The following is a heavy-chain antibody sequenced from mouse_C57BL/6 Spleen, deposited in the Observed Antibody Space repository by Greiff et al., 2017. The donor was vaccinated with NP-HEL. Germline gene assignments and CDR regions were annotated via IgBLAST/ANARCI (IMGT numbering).Heavy chain of an antibody. CDR1: GYTFTSYW. D-gene: IGHD1-1*01. Sequence: QVQLQQPGAELVKPGASVKLSCKASGYTFTSYWMQWVKQRPGQGLEWIGEIDPSDSYTNYNQKFKGKATLTVDTSSSTAYMQLSSLTSEDSAVYYCARLSTVYAMDYWGQGTSVTVSS. CDR2: IDPSDSYT. CDR3: ARLSTVYAMDY. V-gene: IGHV1-50*01. J-gene: IGHJ4*01.